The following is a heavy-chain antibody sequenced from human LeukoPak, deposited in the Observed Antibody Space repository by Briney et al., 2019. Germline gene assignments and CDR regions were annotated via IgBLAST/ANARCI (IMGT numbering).Heavy chain of an antibody. D-gene: IGHD5-18*01. CDR1: GGTFSSYA. V-gene: IGHV1-69*04. CDR3: ARAPQYSYGLDY. CDR2: IIPILGIA. Sequence: GSSVKVSCKASGGTFSSYAISWVRQAPGQGLEWMGRIIPILGIANYAQKFQGRVTITADKSTSTAYMELSSLRSEDTAVYYCARAPQYSYGLDYWGQGTLVTVSS. J-gene: IGHJ4*02.